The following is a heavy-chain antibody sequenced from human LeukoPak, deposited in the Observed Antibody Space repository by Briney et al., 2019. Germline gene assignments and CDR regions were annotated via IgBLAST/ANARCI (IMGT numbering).Heavy chain of an antibody. CDR3: ARQGQLARTFYFDN. J-gene: IGHJ4*02. V-gene: IGHV4-39*01. CDR1: GGSISSSSYY. Sequence: TSETLSLTCTVSGGSISSSSYYWGWIRPPPGKGLEWIGSIYYSGSTYYNPSLKSRVTISVATSKNQFSLKLSSVTAADTAVYYCARQGQLARTFYFDNWGQGTLVTVSS. CDR2: IYYSGST. D-gene: IGHD2-2*01.